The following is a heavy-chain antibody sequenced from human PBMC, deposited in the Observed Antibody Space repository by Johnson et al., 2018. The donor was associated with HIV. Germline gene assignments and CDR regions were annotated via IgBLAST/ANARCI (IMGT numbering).Heavy chain of an antibody. D-gene: IGHD1-26*01. V-gene: IGHV3-30*03. J-gene: IGHJ3*01. CDR1: GFTFSDYY. CDR2: ISYDGSNK. Sequence: QMLLVESGGGLVQPGGSLKLSCAASGFTFSDYYMSWIRQAPGKGLEWVAVISYDGSNKYFADSVQGRFTISRDNSKNTLYLQMNSLRADDTAVYYCAREGVSGSYYDAFDLWGQGTMVTVSS. CDR3: AREGVSGSYYDAFDL.